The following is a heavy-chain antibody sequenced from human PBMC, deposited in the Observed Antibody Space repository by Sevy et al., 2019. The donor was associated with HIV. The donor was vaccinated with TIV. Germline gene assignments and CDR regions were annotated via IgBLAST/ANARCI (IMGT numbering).Heavy chain of an antibody. CDR3: AREDIRVAGIGYYFHS. V-gene: IGHV3-33*01. Sequence: GGSLRLSCAASGFTFGTSGMDWVRQAPGKGLEWVAVIWYDGTNKEYADSVKGRFTISRDNSKNTLYLQMNSLRAEDTAVYYCAREDIRVAGIGYYFHSWGQGTLVTVSS. D-gene: IGHD6-19*01. CDR2: IWYDGTNK. J-gene: IGHJ4*02. CDR1: GFTFGTSG.